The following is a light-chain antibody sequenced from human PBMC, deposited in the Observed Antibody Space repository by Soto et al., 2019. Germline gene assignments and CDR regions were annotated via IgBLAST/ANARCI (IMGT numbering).Light chain of an antibody. CDR1: TGAVTSNHH. V-gene: IGLV7-46*01. J-gene: IGLJ2*01. Sequence: QAVVTQEPSLTVSPGGTVTFTCGSSTGAVTSNHHPYWFQQKAGQAPRTLIYDTSNKHSWTPARFSGSLLGDKAALTLSGAQPEDEAQYYCLLSYNAARVFGGGTQLTVL. CDR2: DTS. CDR3: LLSYNAARV.